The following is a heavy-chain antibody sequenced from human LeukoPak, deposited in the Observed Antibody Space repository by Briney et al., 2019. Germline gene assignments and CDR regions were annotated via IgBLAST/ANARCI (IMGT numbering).Heavy chain of an antibody. CDR2: IYPGDSDT. CDR1: GYSFTSYW. V-gene: IGHV5-51*01. CDR3: ARGEGLRYFDWLLSDTYFDY. D-gene: IGHD3-9*01. Sequence: GESLKISCKGSGYSFTSYWIGWVRQMPGKGLEWMGIIYPGDSDTRYSPSFQGQVTISADKSISTAYLQWSSLKASDTAMYYCARGEGLRYFDWLLSDTYFDYWGQGTLVTVSS. J-gene: IGHJ4*02.